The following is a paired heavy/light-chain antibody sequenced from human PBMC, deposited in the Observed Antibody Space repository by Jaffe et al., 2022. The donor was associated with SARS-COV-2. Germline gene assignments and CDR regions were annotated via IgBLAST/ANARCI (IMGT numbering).Heavy chain of an antibody. CDR2: INNKGTT. Sequence: QVQLQQWGAGLLKPPETLSLICAVYGGSFSGQYWSWIRQSPGKGLEWIGEINNKGTTTYNPSLKSRVTISVDTSKNQLSLRLTSVTAADTAVYYCAKGGNTVFDPWGQGTLVTVSS. V-gene: IGHV4-34*01. D-gene: IGHD4-17*01. CDR3: AKGGNTVFDP. J-gene: IGHJ5*02. CDR1: GGSFSGQY.
Light chain of an antibody. J-gene: IGKJ1*01. CDR3: QQYTIYPRT. Sequence: DIQMTQSPSTLSASVGDRVTITCRASQSISNWLAWYQQKPGKAPKLLISKASSLERGVPSRFSGSGSGTEFTLTISCLQPDDFATYYCQQYTIYPRTFGQGTKVEIK. CDR1: QSISNW. CDR2: KAS. V-gene: IGKV1-5*03.